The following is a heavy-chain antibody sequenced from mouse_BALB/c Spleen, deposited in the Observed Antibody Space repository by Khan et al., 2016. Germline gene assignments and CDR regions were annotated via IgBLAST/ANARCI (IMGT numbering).Heavy chain of an antibody. D-gene: IGHD2-14*01. CDR1: GFTFSTYA. CDR2: IISNGGST. CDR3: ARVRQAVDY. V-gene: IGHV5-6-3*01. Sequence: EVELVESGGGLVQPGGSLKLSCAASGFTFSTYAMSWVRQTPDKRLELVATIISNGGSTYYPDNVKGRFTITRDNPQTTLYLQTSSLMSEDTAMYYCARVRQAVDYWGQGTSVTVSS. J-gene: IGHJ4*01.